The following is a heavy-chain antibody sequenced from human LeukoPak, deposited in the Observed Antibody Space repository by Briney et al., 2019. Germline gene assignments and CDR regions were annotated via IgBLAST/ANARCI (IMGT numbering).Heavy chain of an antibody. CDR3: ARLYSGSYLGYYYYGMDV. CDR2: ISYDGSNK. J-gene: IGHJ6*02. Sequence: GRSLRLSCAASGFTFSSYAIHWVRQAPGKGLEWVAVISYDGSNKYYADSVKGRFTISRDNSKNTLYLQMNSLRAEDTAVYYCARLYSGSYLGYYYYGMDVWGQGTTVTVSS. V-gene: IGHV3-30-3*01. D-gene: IGHD1-26*01. CDR1: GFTFSSYA.